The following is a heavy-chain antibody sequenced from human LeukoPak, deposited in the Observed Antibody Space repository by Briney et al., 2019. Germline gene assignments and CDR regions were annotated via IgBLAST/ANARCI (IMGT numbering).Heavy chain of an antibody. CDR2: IYYSGST. CDR3: ARVRASGSFH. V-gene: IGHV4-59*01. Sequence: SETLSLTCSVSGGSISSNYWSWIRQPPGKGLEWIGSIYYSGSTNYNPSLTSRVTISVDMSKNQFSLKLSSVTAADTAVYYCARVRASGSFHWGQGTLVTVSS. J-gene: IGHJ4*02. CDR1: GGSISSNY. D-gene: IGHD1-26*01.